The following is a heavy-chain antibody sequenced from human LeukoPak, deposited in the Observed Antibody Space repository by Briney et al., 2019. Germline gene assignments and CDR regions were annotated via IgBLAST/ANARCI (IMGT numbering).Heavy chain of an antibody. CDR3: ARDPTTYYYDSSGLGSNWFDP. CDR1: GYTFTSYG. V-gene: IGHV1-18*01. J-gene: IGHJ5*02. CDR2: ISAYNGNT. Sequence: ASVKVSCKASGYTFTSYGLSWVRQAPGQGLEWMGWISAYNGNTNYAQKLQGRVTMTTDTSTSTAYMELRSLRSDDTAVYYCARDPTTYYYDSSGLGSNWFDPWGQGTLVTVSS. D-gene: IGHD3-22*01.